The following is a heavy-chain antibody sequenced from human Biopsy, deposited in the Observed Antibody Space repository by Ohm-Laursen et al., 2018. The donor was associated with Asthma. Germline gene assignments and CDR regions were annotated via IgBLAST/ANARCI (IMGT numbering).Heavy chain of an antibody. V-gene: IGHV3-9*01. CDR1: GFTFDNYA. J-gene: IGHJ1*01. CDR2: ISWNSATV. Sequence: SLRLSCTASGFTFDNYAMTWVRQAPGKGLEWVSGISWNSATVAYADSVKGRFTISRDNAKNSLYLQMNSLRAEDTAVYYCARTFHFWSPYHAEHYQLWGQGTLVTVSS. CDR3: ARTFHFWSPYHAEHYQL. D-gene: IGHD3-3*02.